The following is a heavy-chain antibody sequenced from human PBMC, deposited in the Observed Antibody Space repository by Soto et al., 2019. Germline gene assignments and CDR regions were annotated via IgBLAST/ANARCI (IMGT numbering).Heavy chain of an antibody. V-gene: IGHV3-72*01. CDR3: GRKGDYNFWSGPDY. J-gene: IGHJ4*02. CDR1: GFFFSDHY. CDR2: TRNKANRYTT. D-gene: IGHD3-3*01. Sequence: RGSFRLSCAASGFFFSDHYMDWFLQAPGKGMEWVARTRNKANRYTTEYAASVKGRFTISRDDSKNSLYLQMSSLQTEDTAVYYCGRKGDYNFWSGPDYRGQGTMVTDSS.